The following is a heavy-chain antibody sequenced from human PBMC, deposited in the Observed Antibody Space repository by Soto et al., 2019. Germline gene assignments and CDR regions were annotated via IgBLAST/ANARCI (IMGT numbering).Heavy chain of an antibody. CDR2: ISSSSTYT. Sequence: QVQLVESGGGLVRPGGSLRLSCAVSGFNFSHYYMTWIRQAPGKGLEWVSSISSSSTYTHYADSVKGRFTIFRDNADNALYLQMNFLRAEDTAVYYCARENYGSFDYWGQGSLVTVSS. D-gene: IGHD3-10*01. CDR3: ARENYGSFDY. CDR1: GFNFSHYY. J-gene: IGHJ4*02. V-gene: IGHV3-11*05.